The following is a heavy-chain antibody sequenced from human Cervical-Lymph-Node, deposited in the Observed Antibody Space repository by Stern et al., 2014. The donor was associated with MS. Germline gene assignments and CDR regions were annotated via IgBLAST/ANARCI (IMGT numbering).Heavy chain of an antibody. CDR1: GDTFSYYA. D-gene: IGHD3-3*01. CDR3: ARGPDYWNGDRFFYHGMDF. V-gene: IGHV1-69*01. J-gene: IGHJ6*02. CDR2: LIPILGSP. Sequence: QVQLVESGAEVKKPGSSVKVSCKGSGDTFSYYAISWVRQAPGQGLEWMGGLIPILGSPDYAQNFQARVTISADESTKTSYMELTSLRSDDTAVYYCARGPDYWNGDRFFYHGMDFWGQGTMVTVSS.